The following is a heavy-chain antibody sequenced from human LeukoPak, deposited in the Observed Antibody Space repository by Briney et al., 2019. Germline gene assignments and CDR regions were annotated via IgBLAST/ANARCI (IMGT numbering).Heavy chain of an antibody. CDR1: GFTFSSYS. V-gene: IGHV3-21*01. CDR2: ISSSSSYI. J-gene: IGHJ4*02. Sequence: GGSLRLSCAASGFTFSSYSMNWVRQAPGKGLEWVSSISSSSSYIYYADSVKGRFTISRDNAKNSLYLQMNSLRAEDMAVYYCAGYDYVWGSYRDDYWGQGTLVTVSS. CDR3: AGYDYVWGSYRDDY. D-gene: IGHD3-16*02.